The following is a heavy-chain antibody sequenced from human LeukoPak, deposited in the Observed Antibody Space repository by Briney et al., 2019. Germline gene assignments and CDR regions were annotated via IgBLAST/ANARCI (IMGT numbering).Heavy chain of an antibody. J-gene: IGHJ6*02. CDR1: GYTFTGYY. V-gene: IGHV1-2*02. CDR2: INPRIGGT. Sequence: ASVKVSCKASGYTFTGYYVHWVRQAPGQGVEWMGWINPRIGGTNYAQKLQGGVTMTRDTSVSTAYMELSMLGSDDTAVYYCARTGTTGGYYYGLDVWGQGATVTVSS. CDR3: ARTGTTGGYYYGLDV. D-gene: IGHD4-17*01.